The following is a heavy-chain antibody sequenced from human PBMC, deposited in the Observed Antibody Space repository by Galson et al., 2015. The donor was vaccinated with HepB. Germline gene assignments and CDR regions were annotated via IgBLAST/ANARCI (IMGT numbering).Heavy chain of an antibody. CDR3: AKSGLGPVTDY. J-gene: IGHJ4*02. V-gene: IGHV3-30*18. D-gene: IGHD4-11*01. Sequence: SLRLSCAASGFTFSSYGMHWVRQAPGKGLEWVAVISYDGSNKYYADSVKGRFTISRDNSKNTLYLQMNSLRAEDTAVYYCAKSGLGPVTDYWGQGTLVTVSS. CDR1: GFTFSSYG. CDR2: ISYDGSNK.